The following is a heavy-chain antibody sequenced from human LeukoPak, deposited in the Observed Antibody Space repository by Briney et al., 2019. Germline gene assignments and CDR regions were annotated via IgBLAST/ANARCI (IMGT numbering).Heavy chain of an antibody. CDR2: ISGSGGST. V-gene: IGHV3-23*01. CDR3: AKSRYYYDSRGHFFDY. CDR1: GFTFSSYG. D-gene: IGHD3-22*01. Sequence: GGSLRLSCAASGFTFSSYGMSWVRQAPGKGLEWVSAISGSGGSTYYADSVKGRFTISRDNSKNTLYLQMNSLRAEDTAVYYCAKSRYYYDSRGHFFDYGGQGTLVTVSP. J-gene: IGHJ4*02.